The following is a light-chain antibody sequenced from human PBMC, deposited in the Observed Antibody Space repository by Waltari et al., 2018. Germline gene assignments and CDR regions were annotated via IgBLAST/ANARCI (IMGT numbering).Light chain of an antibody. CDR3: VAWDDSLIGPV. Sequence: QSVLNQPPSASATPGQGVTISCSGSNPNLGFNYVYCYKQIPGTAPKLLIFRNDQRLSGVPDRVSASKSGTSASLAISGLRSEDEADYYCVAWDDSLIGPVFGGGTKLTVL. CDR2: RND. V-gene: IGLV1-47*01. J-gene: IGLJ2*01. CDR1: NPNLGFNY.